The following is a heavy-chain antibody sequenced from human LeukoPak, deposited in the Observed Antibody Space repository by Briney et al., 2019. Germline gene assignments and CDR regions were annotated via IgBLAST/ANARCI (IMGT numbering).Heavy chain of an antibody. CDR2: IYHSGST. J-gene: IGHJ4*02. CDR3: ARVRVATILGGIYDY. CDR1: GGSISSGGYS. Sequence: PSETLSLTCAVSGGSISSGGYSRSWIRQPPGKGLEWIGYIYHSGSTYYNPSLKSRVTISVDTSKNQFSLKLSSVTAADTAVYYCARVRVATILGGIYDYWGQGTLVTVSS. D-gene: IGHD5-12*01. V-gene: IGHV4-30-2*01.